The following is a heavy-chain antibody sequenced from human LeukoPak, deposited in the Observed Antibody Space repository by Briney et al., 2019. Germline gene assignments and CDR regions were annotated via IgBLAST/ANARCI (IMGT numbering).Heavy chain of an antibody. CDR1: GFTFSSYW. Sequence: GGSLRLSCAASGFTFSSYWMSWVRQAPGKGLEWVANIKQDGSEKYYVDSVKGRFTISRDNTKTSLYLQMNSLRAEDTAVYYCARDIPAAIIYYYYMDVWGKGTTVTVSS. D-gene: IGHD2-2*02. CDR3: ARDIPAAIIYYYYMDV. CDR2: IKQDGSEK. J-gene: IGHJ6*03. V-gene: IGHV3-7*01.